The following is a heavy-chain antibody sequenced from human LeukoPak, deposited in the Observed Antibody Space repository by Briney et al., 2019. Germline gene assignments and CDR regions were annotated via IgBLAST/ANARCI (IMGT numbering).Heavy chain of an antibody. Sequence: SVKVSCKASGGTFISYAISWVRQAPGQGLEWMGGIIPIFGTANYAQKFQGRVTITADESTSTAYMELSSLRSEDTAVYYCARDYGDYNYFDYWGQGTLVTVSS. CDR1: GGTFISYA. J-gene: IGHJ4*02. CDR3: ARDYGDYNYFDY. D-gene: IGHD4-17*01. CDR2: IIPIFGTA. V-gene: IGHV1-69*13.